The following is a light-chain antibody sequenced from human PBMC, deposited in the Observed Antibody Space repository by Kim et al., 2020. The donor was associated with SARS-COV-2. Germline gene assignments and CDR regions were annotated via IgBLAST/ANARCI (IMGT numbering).Light chain of an antibody. Sequence: DIQMTQSPYSLSASVGDRVTITCRASQSISNYVNWYQHKPGKAPDLLIYGASSLQSGVPSRFSGSGFGTDFTLTITSLQPEDFATYYCQQSYIAHRTLGGGTKVDIK. CDR1: QSISNY. V-gene: IGKV1-39*01. CDR3: QQSYIAHRT. CDR2: GAS. J-gene: IGKJ4*01.